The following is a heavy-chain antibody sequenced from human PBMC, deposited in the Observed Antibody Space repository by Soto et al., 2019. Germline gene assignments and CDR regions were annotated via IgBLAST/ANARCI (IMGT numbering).Heavy chain of an antibody. Sequence: QVQLQESGPGLVKPSETLSLTCTVSGGSISSYYWSWIRQPPGKGLEWIGYIYYSGSTNYNPSLKSRVTISVDTSKNQFSLKLSSVTAADTAVYYCARGVFYTWVVGYYYGMDVWCQGTTVTVSS. CDR2: IYYSGST. CDR3: ARGVFYTWVVGYYYGMDV. D-gene: IGHD2-15*01. J-gene: IGHJ6*02. CDR1: GGSISSYY. V-gene: IGHV4-59*01.